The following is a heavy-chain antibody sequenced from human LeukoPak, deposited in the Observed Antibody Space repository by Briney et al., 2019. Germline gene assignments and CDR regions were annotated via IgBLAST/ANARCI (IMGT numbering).Heavy chain of an antibody. D-gene: IGHD1-14*01. J-gene: IGHJ4*02. V-gene: IGHV3-30*03. Sequence: PGGSLRLSCAASGFTFSSYGMHWVRQTPGKGLEWVAVISYDGSNKYYADSVKGRFTISRDNSKNTLYLQMNSLRADDTAVYYCAREAGQELTDNFDYWGQGTLVTVSS. CDR1: GFTFSSYG. CDR3: AREAGQELTDNFDY. CDR2: ISYDGSNK.